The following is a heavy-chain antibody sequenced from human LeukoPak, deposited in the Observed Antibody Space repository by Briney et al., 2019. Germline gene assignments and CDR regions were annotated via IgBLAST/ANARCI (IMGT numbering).Heavy chain of an antibody. J-gene: IGHJ4*02. CDR2: IYTSGST. D-gene: IGHD3-22*01. Sequence: PSETLPLTRTVSGGSISSGSYYWSWIRQPAGKGLEWIGRIYTSGSTNYNPSLKSRVTISVDTSKNQFSLKLSSVTAADTAVYYCARSLGYYYDSSGQYFDYWGQGTLVTVSS. CDR3: ARSLGYYYDSSGQYFDY. CDR1: GGSISSGSYY. V-gene: IGHV4-61*02.